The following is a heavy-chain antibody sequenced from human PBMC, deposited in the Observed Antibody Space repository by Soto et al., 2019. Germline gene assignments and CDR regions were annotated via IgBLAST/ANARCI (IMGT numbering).Heavy chain of an antibody. D-gene: IGHD6-13*01. Sequence: SETLSLTCAVYGGSFSGYYWSWIRQPPGKGLEWIGEINHSGSTNYNPSLKSRVTISVDTSKNQFSLKLSSVTAADTAVYYCARGGVRSSSHDYWGQGTLVTVSS. CDR3: ARGGVRSSSHDY. J-gene: IGHJ4*02. V-gene: IGHV4-34*01. CDR2: INHSGST. CDR1: GGSFSGYY.